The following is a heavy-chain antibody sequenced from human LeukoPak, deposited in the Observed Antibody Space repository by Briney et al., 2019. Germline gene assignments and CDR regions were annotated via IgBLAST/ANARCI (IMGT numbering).Heavy chain of an antibody. V-gene: IGHV3-7*01. D-gene: IGHD3-16*02. CDR2: IKQDGSEK. Sequence: GGSLRLSCAASGFTFSSYWMSWVRQAPGKGPEWVANIKQDGSEKYYVDSVKGRFTISRDNAKNSLYLQMNSLRAEDTAVYYCARGPGDYVWGSYRGPFDYWGQGTLVTVSS. CDR1: GFTFSSYW. J-gene: IGHJ4*02. CDR3: ARGPGDYVWGSYRGPFDY.